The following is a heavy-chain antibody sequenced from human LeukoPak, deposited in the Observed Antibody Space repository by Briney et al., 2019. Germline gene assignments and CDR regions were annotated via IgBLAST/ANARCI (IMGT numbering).Heavy chain of an antibody. J-gene: IGHJ4*02. V-gene: IGHV4-34*01. Sequence: SETLSLTCAVYGGSFSGYYWSWIRQPPGKGLEWIGEINHSGSTNYNPSLKSRVTISVDTSKNQFSLKLSSVTAADTAVYYCARGDADSSGWVDYWGQGTLVTVSS. CDR2: INHSGST. CDR3: ARGDADSSGWVDY. CDR1: GGSFSGYY. D-gene: IGHD3-22*01.